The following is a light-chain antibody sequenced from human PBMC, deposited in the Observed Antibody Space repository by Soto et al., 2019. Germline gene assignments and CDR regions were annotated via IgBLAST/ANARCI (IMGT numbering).Light chain of an antibody. V-gene: IGKV1-5*01. Sequence: DIQMTQSPSTLAASVGDRVTITCRASQSISRSLAWYQQKPGKAPSLLIYDASSLEGGVPSRFSGSGFGTEFTLTITNLQPADFATYYCQQYSDSLISFGPGTTVDFK. CDR2: DAS. CDR1: QSISRS. CDR3: QQYSDSLIS. J-gene: IGKJ3*01.